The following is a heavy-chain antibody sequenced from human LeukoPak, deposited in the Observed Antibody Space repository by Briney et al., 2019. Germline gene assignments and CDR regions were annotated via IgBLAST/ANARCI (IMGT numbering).Heavy chain of an antibody. CDR1: GFTFTDYW. CDR2: IRQDGGEK. CDR3: ARDGTAAGLYFDL. V-gene: IGHV3-7*01. J-gene: IGHJ4*01. Sequence: GGSLRLSCAVSGFTFTDYWMNWVRQAPGKGLNWLPSIRQDGGEKSYVDSVKGRFTISRDNTKSSLYLQINSLRAEDTAVYYCARDGTAAGLYFDLWGQGTLVTVSS. D-gene: IGHD6-13*01.